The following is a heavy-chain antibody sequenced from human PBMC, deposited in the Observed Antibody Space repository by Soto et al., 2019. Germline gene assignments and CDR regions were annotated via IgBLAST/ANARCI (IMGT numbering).Heavy chain of an antibody. CDR2: FDPEDGET. J-gene: IGHJ4*02. CDR3: ATTWFGKRLIDY. Sequence: ASVKVSCKVSGYTLTELSMHWVRQAPGKGLEWMGGFDPEDGETIYAQKFQGRVTMTEDTSTDTAYMELSSLRSEDTAVYYCATTWFGKRLIDYWGQGTLVTVSS. V-gene: IGHV1-24*01. CDR1: GYTLTELS. D-gene: IGHD3-10*01.